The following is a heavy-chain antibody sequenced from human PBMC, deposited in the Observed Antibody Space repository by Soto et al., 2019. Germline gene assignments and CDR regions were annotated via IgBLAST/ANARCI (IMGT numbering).Heavy chain of an antibody. CDR3: ARDRGYCGGDCYSYYFDY. V-gene: IGHV3-7*04. D-gene: IGHD2-21*02. CDR1: GFTFSSYW. J-gene: IGHJ4*02. Sequence: EVQLVESGGGLVQPGGSLRLSCAASGFTFSSYWMSWVRQAPGKGLEWVANIKQDGSEKYYVDSVKGRFTISRDNAKNSLYQQMNSLRAEDTAVYYCARDRGYCGGDCYSYYFDYWGQGTLVTVSS. CDR2: IKQDGSEK.